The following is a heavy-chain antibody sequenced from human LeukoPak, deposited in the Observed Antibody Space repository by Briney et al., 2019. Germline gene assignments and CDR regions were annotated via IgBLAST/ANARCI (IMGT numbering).Heavy chain of an antibody. J-gene: IGHJ5*02. CDR3: ARVIVVVPAAKIWFDP. CDR2: MNPNSGNT. CDR1: GYTFTSYD. Sequence: ASVKVSCKASGYTFTSYDINWVRQATGQGLEWMGWMNPNSGNTGYAQKFQGRVTMTRNTSISTAYMELSSLRSEDTAVYYGARVIVVVPAAKIWFDPWGQGTLVTVSS. D-gene: IGHD2-2*01. V-gene: IGHV1-8*01.